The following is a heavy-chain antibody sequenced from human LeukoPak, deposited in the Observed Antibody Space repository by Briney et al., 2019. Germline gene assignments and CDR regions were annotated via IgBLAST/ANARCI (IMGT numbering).Heavy chain of an antibody. CDR1: GGSISTYY. Sequence: SETLSLTCTVSGGSISTYYWSWIRQPAGKGLEWIGRTYTGGSTNYNPSLKSRVTMSVDTSQNQFSLKVRSVTAADTAVYYCARGLLGATGYFQHWGQGTLVTVSS. V-gene: IGHV4-4*07. CDR3: ARGLLGATGYFQH. D-gene: IGHD1-26*01. CDR2: TYTGGST. J-gene: IGHJ1*01.